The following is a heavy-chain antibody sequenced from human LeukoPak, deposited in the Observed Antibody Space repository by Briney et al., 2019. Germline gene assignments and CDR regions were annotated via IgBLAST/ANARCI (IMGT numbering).Heavy chain of an antibody. CDR3: ARVFFYGDYGAFDY. D-gene: IGHD4-17*01. CDR2: IYSGGST. CDR1: GFTVSSHY. J-gene: IGHJ4*02. Sequence: GGSLRLSCAASGFTVSSHYMSWVRQAPGKGLEWVSVIYSGGSTYYADSVKGRFTISRHNSKNTLYLQMNSLRAEDTAVYYCARVFFYGDYGAFDYWGQGTLVTVSS. V-gene: IGHV3-53*04.